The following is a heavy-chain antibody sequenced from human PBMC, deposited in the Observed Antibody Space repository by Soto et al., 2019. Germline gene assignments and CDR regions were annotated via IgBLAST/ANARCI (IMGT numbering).Heavy chain of an antibody. Sequence: SETLSLTCAVYGGSFSGYYWSWIRQPPGKGLEWIGEINHSGSTNYNPSLKSRVTISVDTSKNQFSLKLSSVTAADTAVYYCARGADYYGSGSYYNFNWFDPWGQGTLVTVS. CDR1: GGSFSGYY. CDR2: INHSGST. D-gene: IGHD3-10*01. CDR3: ARGADYYGSGSYYNFNWFDP. V-gene: IGHV4-34*01. J-gene: IGHJ5*02.